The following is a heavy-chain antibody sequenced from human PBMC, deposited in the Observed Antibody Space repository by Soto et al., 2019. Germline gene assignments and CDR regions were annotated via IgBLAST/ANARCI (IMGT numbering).Heavy chain of an antibody. V-gene: IGHV3-23*01. CDR3: AKRGYSYGYDSHFDY. CDR2: ISGSGGST. Sequence: GGSLRLSCAASGFTFSSYAMSWVRQAPGKGLEWVSAISGSGGSTYYADSVKGRFTISRDNSKNTLYLQMNSLRAEDTAVYYCAKRGYSYGYDSHFDYWGHGPMVTVYS. CDR1: GFTFSSYA. D-gene: IGHD5-18*01. J-gene: IGHJ4*01.